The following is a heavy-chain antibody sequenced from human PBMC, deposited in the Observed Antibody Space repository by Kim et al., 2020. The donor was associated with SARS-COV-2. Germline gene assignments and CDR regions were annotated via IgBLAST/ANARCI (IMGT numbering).Heavy chain of an antibody. D-gene: IGHD1-26*01. J-gene: IGHJ4*02. CDR3: VKDPKNSGSYWDDIDY. Sequence: GGSLRLSCSASGFTFSSYAMHWVRQAPGKGLEYVSAISSNGGSTYYADSVKGRFTISRDNSKNTLYLQMSSLRAEDTAVYYCVKDPKNSGSYWDDIDYWGQGTLVTVSS. CDR2: ISSNGGST. CDR1: GFTFSSYA. V-gene: IGHV3-64D*06.